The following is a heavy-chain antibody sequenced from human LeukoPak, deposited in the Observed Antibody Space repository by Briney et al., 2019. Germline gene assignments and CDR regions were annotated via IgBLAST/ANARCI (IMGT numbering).Heavy chain of an antibody. CDR1: GYTFTSYD. V-gene: IGHV1-8*03. CDR3: ATEGHMTTPGGMDV. Sequence: ASVKVSCKASGYTFTSYDINWVRQATGQGLEWMGWMNPNSGITGYAQKFQGRVTITRNTSISTAYMELSSLRSEDTAVYYCATEGHMTTPGGMDVWGQGTTVTVSS. CDR2: MNPNSGIT. J-gene: IGHJ6*02. D-gene: IGHD4-11*01.